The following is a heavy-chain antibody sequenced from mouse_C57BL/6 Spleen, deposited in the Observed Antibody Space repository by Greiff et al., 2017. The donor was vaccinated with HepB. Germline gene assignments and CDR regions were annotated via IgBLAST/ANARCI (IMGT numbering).Heavy chain of an antibody. V-gene: IGHV1-15*01. J-gene: IGHJ2*01. Sequence: QVQLKQSGAELVRPGASVTLSCKASGYTFTDYEMHWVKQTPVHGLEWIGAIDPETGGTAYNQKFKGKAILTADKSSSTAYMELRSLTSEDAAVYYCTRLEDGYYSYYIDYWGQGTTLTVSS. CDR2: IDPETGGT. CDR1: GYTFTDYE. CDR3: TRLEDGYYSYYIDY. D-gene: IGHD2-3*01.